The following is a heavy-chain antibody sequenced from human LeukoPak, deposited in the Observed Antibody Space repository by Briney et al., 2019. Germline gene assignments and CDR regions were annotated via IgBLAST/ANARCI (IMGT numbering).Heavy chain of an antibody. CDR3: ARAPGYCSSTSCYYYYGMDV. J-gene: IGHJ6*02. CDR1: GFTFSSYS. Sequence: GRSLRLSCAAPGFTFSSYSMNWVRQAPGKGLEWVSSISSSSSYIYYADSVKGRFTISRDNAKNSLYLQMNSLRAEDTAVYYCARAPGYCSSTSCYYYYGMDVWGQGTTVTVSS. D-gene: IGHD2-2*01. V-gene: IGHV3-21*01. CDR2: ISSSSSYI.